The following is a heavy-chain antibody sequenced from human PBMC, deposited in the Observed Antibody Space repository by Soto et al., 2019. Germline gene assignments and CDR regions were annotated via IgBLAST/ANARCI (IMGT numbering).Heavy chain of an antibody. J-gene: IGHJ4*02. CDR1: GFTFSSYS. CDR2: ISSSSSTI. V-gene: IGHV3-48*01. CDR3: ARVGLLWFGELLYYFDY. Sequence: EVQLVESGGGLVQPGGSLRLSCAASGFTFSSYSMNWVRQAPGKGLEWVSYISSSSSTIYYADSVKGRFTISRDNAKNSLYLQMTSLRAEDTAVYYCARVGLLWFGELLYYFDYWGQGTLVTVSS. D-gene: IGHD3-10*01.